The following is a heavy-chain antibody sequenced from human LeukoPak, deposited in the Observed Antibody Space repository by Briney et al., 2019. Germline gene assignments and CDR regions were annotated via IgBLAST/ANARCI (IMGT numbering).Heavy chain of an antibody. CDR3: ARRGIAADGYDY. CDR2: IYYSGTT. J-gene: IGHJ4*02. D-gene: IGHD6-13*01. V-gene: IGHV4-59*08. CDR1: GGSISSYY. Sequence: KASETLSLTCTVSGGSISSYYWSWVRQPPGKGLEWVGFIYYSGTTNYNPSLKSRVNILVDTSKNQFSLNLSSVTAADTAVYYCARRGIAADGYDYWGQGTLVTVSS.